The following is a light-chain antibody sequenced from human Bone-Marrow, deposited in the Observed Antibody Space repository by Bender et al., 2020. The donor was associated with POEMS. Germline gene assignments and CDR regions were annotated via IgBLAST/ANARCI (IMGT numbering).Light chain of an antibody. CDR3: CSYAGGFYV. J-gene: IGLJ1*01. CDR1: SSDVGGYNY. V-gene: IGLV2-14*01. CDR2: EST. Sequence: QSALTQPASVSGSPGQSITISCTGSSSDVGGYNYVSWYQQHPDRAPKLMIFESTKRPSGISNRFSGSKSGNTASLTISGLQAEDEADYYCCSYAGGFYVFGAGTKVTVL.